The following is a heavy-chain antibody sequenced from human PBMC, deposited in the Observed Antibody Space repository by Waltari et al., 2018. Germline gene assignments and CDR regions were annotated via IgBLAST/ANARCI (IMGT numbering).Heavy chain of an antibody. CDR3: ARVSLLDREDHIAAAGTFRWSHSVEYFQH. D-gene: IGHD6-13*01. CDR2: IYHSGST. Sequence: QVQLQESGPGLVKPSETLSLTCTVSGYSISSGYYWGWIRQPPGKGLEWIGSIYHSGSTYYNPALKSRVTISVDTSKNPFSLKLSSGTAADTAVYYCARVSLLDREDHIAAAGTFRWSHSVEYFQHWGQGTLVTVSS. J-gene: IGHJ1*01. V-gene: IGHV4-38-2*02. CDR1: GYSISSGYY.